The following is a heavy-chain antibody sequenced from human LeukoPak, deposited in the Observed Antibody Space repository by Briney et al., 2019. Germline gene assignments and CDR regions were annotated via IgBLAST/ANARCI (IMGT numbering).Heavy chain of an antibody. CDR3: ARQYSSSSATADY. J-gene: IGHJ4*02. D-gene: IGHD6-6*01. V-gene: IGHV3-48*01. CDR1: GFTFSSYS. Sequence: GGSLRLSCAASGFTFSSYSMNWVRQAPGKGLEWVSYISSSSSTIYYADSVKGRFTISRDNAKNSLYLQMNSLRAEDTAVYYCARQYSSSSATADYWGQGTLVTVSS. CDR2: ISSSSSTI.